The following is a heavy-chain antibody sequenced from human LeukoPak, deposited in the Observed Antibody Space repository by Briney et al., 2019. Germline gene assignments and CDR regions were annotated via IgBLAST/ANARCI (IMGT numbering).Heavy chain of an antibody. CDR2: ISGSGSTI. D-gene: IGHD4-11*01. CDR3: ARDQSTVGGPGYFDY. J-gene: IGHJ4*02. V-gene: IGHV3-48*03. Sequence: PGGSLRLSCAASGFTFSSYEMNWVRQAPGKGLEWVSYISGSGSTIYYADSVKGRFTISRDNAKNSLYPQMNSLRAEDTAVYYCARDQSTVGGPGYFDYWGRGTLVTVSS. CDR1: GFTFSSYE.